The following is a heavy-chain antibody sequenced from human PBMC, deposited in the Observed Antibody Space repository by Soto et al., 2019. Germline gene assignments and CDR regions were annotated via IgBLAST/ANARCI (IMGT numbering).Heavy chain of an antibody. Sequence: PGGSLRLSCAASGFFFSAYWMSWVRQAPGKGLEWVANIKQDGSEKYYVDSVKGRFTISRDNAKNSLYLQMNSLRAEDTAVYYCARDSSPGIAAAGIGYWGQGTLVTVSS. V-gene: IGHV3-7*03. CDR1: GFFFSAYW. CDR2: IKQDGSEK. D-gene: IGHD6-13*01. CDR3: ARDSSPGIAAAGIGY. J-gene: IGHJ4*02.